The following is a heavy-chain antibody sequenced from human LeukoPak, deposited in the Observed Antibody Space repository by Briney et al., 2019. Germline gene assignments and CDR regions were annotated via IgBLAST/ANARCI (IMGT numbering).Heavy chain of an antibody. CDR2: ISGSGGST. V-gene: IGHV3-23*01. CDR3: AREEVGMVYFDY. CDR1: GFTFNNYA. Sequence: PGGSLRLSCAASGFTFNNYAMSWVRQAPGKGLEWVSAISGSGGSTYYADSVKGRFTISRDNSKNTLYLQMNSLRPEDTAVYKCAREEVGMVYFDYWGQGTLVTVSS. D-gene: IGHD3-3*01. J-gene: IGHJ4*02.